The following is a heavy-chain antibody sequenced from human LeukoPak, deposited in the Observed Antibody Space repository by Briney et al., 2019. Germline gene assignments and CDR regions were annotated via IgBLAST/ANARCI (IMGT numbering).Heavy chain of an antibody. CDR1: GFTFSTYG. Sequence: GGSLRLSRAASGFTFSTYGMHWVRQAPGKGLEWVAVIFYDAYNKYYADSVKGRFTISRDNSNDTLYLQMNSLRADDTAVYYCAKHTYSYGLYWYFDVWGRGTLVTVSS. V-gene: IGHV3-33*06. CDR3: AKHTYSYGLYWYFDV. D-gene: IGHD5-18*01. J-gene: IGHJ2*01. CDR2: IFYDAYNK.